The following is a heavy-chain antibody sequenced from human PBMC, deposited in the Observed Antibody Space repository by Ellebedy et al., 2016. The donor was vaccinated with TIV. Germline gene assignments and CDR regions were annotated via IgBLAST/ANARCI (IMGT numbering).Heavy chain of an antibody. CDR1: GFTFSSYW. J-gene: IGHJ4*02. D-gene: IGHD3-22*01. CDR3: ARAVWNYYDSSGSGY. V-gene: IGHV3-74*01. Sequence: GGSLRLSXAASGFTFSSYWMHWVRQVPGKGLVWVSRINSDWTSLSYADSVQGRFTISRDNAKNTLYLQMNSLRAEDSAVYYCARAVWNYYDSSGSGYWGQGTLVTVSS. CDR2: INSDWTSL.